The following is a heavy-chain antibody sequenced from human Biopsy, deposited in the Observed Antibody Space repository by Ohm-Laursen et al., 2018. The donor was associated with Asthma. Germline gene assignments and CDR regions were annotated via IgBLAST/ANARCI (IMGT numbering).Heavy chain of an antibody. Sequence: SLRLSCAASGFAVSRDHMFWVRQAPGKGLEWVSVIYSGGTSHTADSARGRFTISRDYSKNKLYLQMHSLRAEDAAVYYCARGDSSNWSHYYFDYWGQGTLVTVSS. D-gene: IGHD3-22*01. J-gene: IGHJ4*02. CDR1: GFAVSRDH. V-gene: IGHV3-53*01. CDR3: ARGDSSNWSHYYFDY. CDR2: IYSGGTS.